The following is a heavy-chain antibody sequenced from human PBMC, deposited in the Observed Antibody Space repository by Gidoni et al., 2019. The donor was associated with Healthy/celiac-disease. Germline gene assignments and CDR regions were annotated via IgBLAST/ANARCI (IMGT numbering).Heavy chain of an antibody. J-gene: IGHJ4*02. CDR2: ISGSGGST. D-gene: IGHD6-19*01. Sequence: EVQLLESGGGLVQPGGSLRLSCAASGFTFSIYAMSWVRQAPGKGLEWVSAISGSGGSTYYADSVKGRFTISRDNSKNTLYLQMNSLRAEDTAVYYCAKDVPAPIGWYPYYFDYWGQGTLVTVSS. V-gene: IGHV3-23*01. CDR3: AKDVPAPIGWYPYYFDY. CDR1: GFTFSIYA.